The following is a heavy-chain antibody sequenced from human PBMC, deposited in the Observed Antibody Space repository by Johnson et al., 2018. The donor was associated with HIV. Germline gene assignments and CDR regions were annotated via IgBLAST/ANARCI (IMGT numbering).Heavy chain of an antibody. CDR3: ARGHTWPKSGFDF. CDR2: IRHDGNNK. J-gene: IGHJ3*01. Sequence: QVLLLESGGGVVQPGWSLRLSCAVSGFTFSGYGMHWVRQTPGKGLEWVAFIRHDGNNKYYADSMKGRFIISRDNSKNMLYLEMQSLTTEDTAVYYCARGHTWPKSGFDFWGQGTLVTVSS. V-gene: IGHV3-30*02. CDR1: GFTFSGYG. D-gene: IGHD3-3*01.